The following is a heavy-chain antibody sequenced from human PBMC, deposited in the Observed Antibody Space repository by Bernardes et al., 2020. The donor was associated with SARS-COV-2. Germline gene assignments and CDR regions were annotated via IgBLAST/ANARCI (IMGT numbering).Heavy chain of an antibody. CDR3: AIGAVAGTESFGF. CDR2: ISYDGSQK. V-gene: IGHV3-30*03. Sequence: GGSLRLSCAASGFTFNNYAMHWVRQAPGKGLEWVAVISYDGSQKKYADSVKGRFTISRDNSKNTLFLQMNSLRTEDTAVHFCAIGAVAGTESFGFWGQGALVTVSS. D-gene: IGHD6-19*01. CDR1: GFTFNNYA. J-gene: IGHJ4*02.